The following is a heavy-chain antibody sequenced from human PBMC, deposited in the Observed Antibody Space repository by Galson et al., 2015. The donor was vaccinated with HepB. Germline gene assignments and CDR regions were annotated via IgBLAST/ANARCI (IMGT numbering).Heavy chain of an antibody. J-gene: IGHJ6*02. CDR3: ARDRGVTDYYYYGMDV. CDR1: GYTFTSYY. V-gene: IGHV1-46*03. CDR2: INPSGGST. Sequence: SVKVSCKASGYTFTSYYMHWVRQAPGQGLEWMGIINPSGGSTSYAQKFQGRVTMTRDTSTSTVYMELSSLRSEDTAVYYCARDRGVTDYYYYGMDVWGQGTTVTVSS. D-gene: IGHD3-10*01.